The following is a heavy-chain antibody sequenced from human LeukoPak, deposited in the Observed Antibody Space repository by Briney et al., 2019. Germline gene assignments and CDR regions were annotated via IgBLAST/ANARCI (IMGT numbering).Heavy chain of an antibody. CDR1: GFTVSSNY. CDR2: IYSGGST. J-gene: IGHJ3*02. V-gene: IGHV3-53*01. D-gene: IGHD6-13*01. CDR3: ARDGAAAGNDAFDI. Sequence: GGSLRLSCAASGFTVSSNYMSWVRQAPGKGLEWVSIIYSGGSTYYADSVKGRFTISTDNSKNTLYLQMNSLRVEDTAVYYCARDGAAAGNDAFDIWGQGTMVTVSS.